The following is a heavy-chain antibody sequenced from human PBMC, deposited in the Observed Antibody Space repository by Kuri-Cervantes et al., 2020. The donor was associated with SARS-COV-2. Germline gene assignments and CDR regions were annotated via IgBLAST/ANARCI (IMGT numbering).Heavy chain of an antibody. CDR3: AKGYYYHAGGYFDY. V-gene: IGHV3-30*02. CDR2: IRYDGSNK. J-gene: IGHJ4*02. CDR1: GFTFSSYG. D-gene: IGHD3-10*01. Sequence: LSLTCAASGFTFSSYGMHWVRQAPGKGLEWVAFIRYDGSNKYYADSVKGRFTISRDNSKNTLYLQMNSLRAEDTALYYCAKGYYYHAGGYFDYWGQGTLVTVSS.